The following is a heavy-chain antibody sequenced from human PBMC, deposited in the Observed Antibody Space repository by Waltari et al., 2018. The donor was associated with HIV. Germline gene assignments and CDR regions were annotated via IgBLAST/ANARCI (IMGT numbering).Heavy chain of an antibody. Sequence: SCAASRFTFSSYGMHWVRQAPGKGLEWVAFIRYDGSDKYYGDSVKGRFTISRDNSKNTLYLQMNSLRPEDTAVYYCAKVDYYYDSSGYFYIDYWGQGVLVTVSS. CDR3: AKVDYYYDSSGYFYIDY. V-gene: IGHV3-30*02. D-gene: IGHD3-22*01. CDR1: RFTFSSYG. J-gene: IGHJ4*02. CDR2: IRYDGSDK.